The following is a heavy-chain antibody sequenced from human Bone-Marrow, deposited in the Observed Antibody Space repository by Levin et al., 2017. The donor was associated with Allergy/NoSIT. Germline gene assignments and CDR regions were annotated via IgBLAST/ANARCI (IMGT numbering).Heavy chain of an antibody. V-gene: IGHV4-39*01. J-gene: IGHJ4*02. D-gene: IGHD6-13*01. Sequence: PSETLSLTCTVSGGSISSSSYYWGWIRQPPGTGLEWIGSIYYSGSTYYNPSLKSRVTISVDTSKNQFSLKLSSVTAADTAVYYCARHNRAAGTHYFDYWGQGTLVTVSS. CDR2: IYYSGST. CDR3: ARHNRAAGTHYFDY. CDR1: GGSISSSSYY.